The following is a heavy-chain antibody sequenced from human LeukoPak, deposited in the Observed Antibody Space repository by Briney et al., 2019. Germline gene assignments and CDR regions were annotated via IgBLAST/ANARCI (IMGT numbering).Heavy chain of an antibody. D-gene: IGHD6-19*01. J-gene: IGHJ5*02. CDR2: ISSSGSII. CDR3: ARGHSSGWYNWFDP. CDR1: GFTFSSYE. V-gene: IGHV3-48*03. Sequence: GGSLRLSCAASGFTFSSYEMNWVRQAPGKGLEWVSYISSSGSIIYYADFVKGRFTISRDNAKNSLYLQMNSLRAEDTAVYYCARGHSSGWYNWFDPWGQGTLVTVSS.